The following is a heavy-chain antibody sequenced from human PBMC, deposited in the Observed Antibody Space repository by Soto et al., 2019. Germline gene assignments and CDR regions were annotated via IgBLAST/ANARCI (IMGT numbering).Heavy chain of an antibody. CDR3: ARGSGYDFDY. D-gene: IGHD5-12*01. J-gene: IGHJ4*02. V-gene: IGHV4-59*01. Sequence: SETLSLTCTVSGGSISSYDWSWIRQPPGKGVEWIGYIYYSGSTNYNPSLKSRVTISVDTSKNQFSLKLSSVTAADTAVYCCARGSGYDFDYWGQGTMVSVSS. CDR1: GGSISSYD. CDR2: IYYSGST.